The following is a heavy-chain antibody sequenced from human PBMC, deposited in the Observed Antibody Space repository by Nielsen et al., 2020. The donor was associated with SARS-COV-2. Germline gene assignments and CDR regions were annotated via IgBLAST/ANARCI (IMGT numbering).Heavy chain of an antibody. J-gene: IGHJ4*02. D-gene: IGHD1-1*01. CDR1: GFIVSTKY. V-gene: IGHV3-53*01. Sequence: GGSLRLSCAASGFIVSTKYMNWVRQAPGKGLEWGSVYYSGGTTLYADSVKGRFIISRDNSRNTVYLQMNILRAEDTAVYYCAKDVEQTTPFDYWGQGTLVTVSS. CDR3: AKDVEQTTPFDY. CDR2: YYSGGTT.